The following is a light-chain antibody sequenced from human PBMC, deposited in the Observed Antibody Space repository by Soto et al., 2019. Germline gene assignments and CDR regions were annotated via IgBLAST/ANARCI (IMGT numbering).Light chain of an antibody. J-gene: IGKJ4*01. CDR3: QQYNNWPLT. Sequence: EIVMTQSPATLSVAPGERVTLSCRASQGVSRKLAWYQHKPGQAPRLLIYGASTRATGIPARFSGSGSGTEFTLTISSLQSEDFVVYYCQQYNNWPLTFGGGTKVDIK. CDR2: GAS. V-gene: IGKV3D-15*01. CDR1: QGVSRK.